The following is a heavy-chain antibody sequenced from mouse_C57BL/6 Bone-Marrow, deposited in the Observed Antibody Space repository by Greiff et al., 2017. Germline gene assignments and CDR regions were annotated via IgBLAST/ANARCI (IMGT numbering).Heavy chain of an antibody. D-gene: IGHD2-4*01. J-gene: IGHJ3*01. CDR2: IGPSDSYT. CDR1: GYTFTSYW. V-gene: IGHV1-50*01. CDR3: ARDYYDYDPFAY. Sequence: VQLQQPGAELVKPGASVKLSCKASGYTFTSYWMQWVKQRPGQGLEWIGEIGPSDSYTNYNQKFKGKATLTVDTSSSTAYMQLSSLTSEDSAVYYCARDYYDYDPFAYWGQGTLVTVSA.